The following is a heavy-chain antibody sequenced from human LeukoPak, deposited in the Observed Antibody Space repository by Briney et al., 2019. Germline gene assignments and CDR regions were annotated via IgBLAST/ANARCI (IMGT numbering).Heavy chain of an antibody. CDR2: IRYDGINK. D-gene: IGHD1-26*01. V-gene: IGHV3-30*02. J-gene: IGHJ6*03. Sequence: GGSLRLSCAASGFTFSNYGMHWVRQAPGKGLEWVAFIRYDGINKYYADSVKGRFTISRDNSKNTLFLQMNSLRVEDTAVYYCARGPYSGTYGNTYYYCMDVWGKGTTVTISS. CDR1: GFTFSNYG. CDR3: ARGPYSGTYGNTYYYCMDV.